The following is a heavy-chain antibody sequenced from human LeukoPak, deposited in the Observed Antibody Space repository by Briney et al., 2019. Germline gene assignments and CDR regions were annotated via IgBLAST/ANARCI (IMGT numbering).Heavy chain of an antibody. V-gene: IGHV1-69*13. J-gene: IGHJ3*02. CDR1: GYTFTSYY. D-gene: IGHD3-10*01. CDR2: IIPIFGTA. Sequence: SVKVSCKASGYTFTSYYMHWVRQAPGQGLEWMGGIIPIFGTANYAQKFQGRVTITADESTSTAYMELSSLRSEDTAVYYCARGKRHGSGSYYIHDAFDIWGQGTMVTASS. CDR3: ARGKRHGSGSYYIHDAFDI.